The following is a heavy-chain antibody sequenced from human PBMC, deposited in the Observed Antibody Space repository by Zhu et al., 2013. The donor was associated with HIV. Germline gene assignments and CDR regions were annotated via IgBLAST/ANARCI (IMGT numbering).Heavy chain of an antibody. CDR3: AIYDSSGYYYTDAFDI. Sequence: QVQLVQSGAEVKKPGASVKVSCKASGYTFTSYGISWVRQAPGQGLEWMGWISAYNGNTNYAQKLQGRVTMTTDTSTSTAYMELRSLRSDDTAVYYCAIYDSSGYYYTDAFDIWGQGTMVTVSS. V-gene: IGHV1-18*04. CDR1: GYTFTSYG. D-gene: IGHD3-22*01. J-gene: IGHJ3*02. CDR2: ISAYNGNT.